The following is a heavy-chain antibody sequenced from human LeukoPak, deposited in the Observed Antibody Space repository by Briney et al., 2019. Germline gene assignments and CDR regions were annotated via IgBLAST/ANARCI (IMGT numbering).Heavy chain of an antibody. CDR1: GGTFSSLA. Sequence: ASVKVSCKAYGGTFSSLAISWVRQAPGQGLEWMGRIIPILDIANYAQKFQGRVTNIADKATATAYMELNSLTSEDTAIYYCAKHYGGNFFHNWFDPWGQGTLVTVSS. J-gene: IGHJ5*02. V-gene: IGHV1-69*04. D-gene: IGHD4-23*01. CDR2: IIPILDIA. CDR3: AKHYGGNFFHNWFDP.